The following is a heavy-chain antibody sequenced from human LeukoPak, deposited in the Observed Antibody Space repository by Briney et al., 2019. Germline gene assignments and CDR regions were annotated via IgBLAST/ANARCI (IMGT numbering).Heavy chain of an antibody. V-gene: IGHV3-43*01. CDR2: ISWDGGST. CDR3: AKAGYCSSTSCFTYYYYYMDV. Sequence: GGSLRLSCAASGFAFDDYTMHWVRQAPGKGLEGVSLISWDGGSTYYADSVKGRFTISRDNNKNSLYLQMNSLRTEDTALYYCAKAGYCSSTSCFTYYYYYMDVWGKGTTVTVSS. D-gene: IGHD2-2*01. J-gene: IGHJ6*03. CDR1: GFAFDDYT.